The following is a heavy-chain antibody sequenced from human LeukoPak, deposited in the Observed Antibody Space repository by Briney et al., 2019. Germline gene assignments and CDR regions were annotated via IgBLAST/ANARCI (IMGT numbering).Heavy chain of an antibody. D-gene: IGHD1-26*01. Sequence: GGSLRLSCAASGFTFSSYGMNWVRQAPGKGLEWVSIIYSGGSTFYANSVKGRFTISRDNSKNTLYLQMNSLRAEDTAVYYCARGGSYLSAFDIWGQGTMVTVSS. V-gene: IGHV3-53*01. J-gene: IGHJ3*02. CDR2: IYSGGST. CDR3: ARGGSYLSAFDI. CDR1: GFTFSSYG.